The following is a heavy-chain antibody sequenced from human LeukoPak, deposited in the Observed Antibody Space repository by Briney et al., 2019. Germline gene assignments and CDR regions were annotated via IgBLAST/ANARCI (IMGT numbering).Heavy chain of an antibody. V-gene: IGHV1-2*02. J-gene: IGHJ3*02. Sequence: ASVKVSCKASGYTFTAYYMHWVRQAPGQGLEWMGWINPNSGGTNYAQKFQGKVTMTRDTSISTAYMELSRLRSDGTAVYYCARVEIVNAFDIWGQGTMVTVSS. CDR1: GYTFTAYY. D-gene: IGHD5-24*01. CDR3: ARVEIVNAFDI. CDR2: INPNSGGT.